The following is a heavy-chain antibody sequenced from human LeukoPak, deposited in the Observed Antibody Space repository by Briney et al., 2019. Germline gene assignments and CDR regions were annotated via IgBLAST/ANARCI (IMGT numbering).Heavy chain of an antibody. J-gene: IGHJ4*02. CDR3: ARVTGFGVVVPAAIRGAYSY. CDR2: INPNSGGT. CDR1: GYTFTGYY. V-gene: IGHV1-2*02. Sequence: ASVKVSCKASGYTFTGYYMHWVRRAPGQGREWMGWINPNSGGTNYAQKFQGRVTMTRDTSISTAYMELSRLRSDDTAVYYCARVTGFGVVVPAAIRGAYSYWGQGTLVTVSS. D-gene: IGHD2-2*02.